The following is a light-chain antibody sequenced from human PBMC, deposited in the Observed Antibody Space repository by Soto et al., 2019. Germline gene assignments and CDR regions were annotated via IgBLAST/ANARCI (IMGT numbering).Light chain of an antibody. CDR1: MRDVGAYNL. V-gene: IGLV2-14*01. J-gene: IGLJ1*01. Sequence: SVLTXPASVSGSPGQSITISCAGTMRDVGAYNLVSWYQQHPGRAPQLTIYEVRNRPSGISFRFSGSKSGNTASLTISGLQAEDEADYYCSSYASSATLYVFGTGTKVTV. CDR3: SSYASSATLYV. CDR2: EVR.